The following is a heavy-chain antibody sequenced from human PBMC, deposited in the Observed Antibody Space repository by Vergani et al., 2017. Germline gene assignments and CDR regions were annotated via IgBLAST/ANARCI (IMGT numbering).Heavy chain of an antibody. D-gene: IGHD3-10*01. CDR2: INHSGST. Sequence: QVQLQQWGAGLLKPSETLSLTCAVYGGSFSGYYWSWIRQPQGKGLEWIGEINHSGSTNYNPSLKGRFTISVDTYKNQFSLKLSSVTAADTAVYYCARERRYYGSGSYLGRTFDPWGQGTLVTGSS. J-gene: IGHJ5*02. V-gene: IGHV4-34*01. CDR3: ARERRYYGSGSYLGRTFDP. CDR1: GGSFSGYY.